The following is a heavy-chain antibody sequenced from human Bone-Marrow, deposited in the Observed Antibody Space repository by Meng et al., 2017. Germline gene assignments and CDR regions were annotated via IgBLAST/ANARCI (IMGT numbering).Heavy chain of an antibody. D-gene: IGHD4-17*01. CDR1: GGSISSSSYY. J-gene: IGHJ4*02. V-gene: IGHV4-39*07. CDR3: ARGPIYGDYEC. CDR2: IYYSGST. Sequence: SETLSLTCTVSGGSISSSSYYWGWIRQPPGKGLEWIGSIYYSGSTYYNPSLKGQVTMSVDTSKNQFSLKLSSVTAADTAVYYCARGPIYGDYECWGQGTLVTVSS.